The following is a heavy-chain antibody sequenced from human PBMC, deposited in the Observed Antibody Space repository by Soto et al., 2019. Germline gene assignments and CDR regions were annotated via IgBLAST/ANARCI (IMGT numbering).Heavy chain of an antibody. CDR2: VYYTGST. V-gene: IGHV4-39*07. CDR1: GGSVATSSYY. Sequence: PSETLSLTCTVSGGSVATSSYYWCWIRQTPGRGLEWIGTVYYTGSTYYNPSLKSRVTISVDTSKNQFSLKLSSVTAADTAVYYCARAWQYCSGFFDYWGQGTLVTVSS. CDR3: ARAWQYCSGFFDY. D-gene: IGHD2-15*01. J-gene: IGHJ4*02.